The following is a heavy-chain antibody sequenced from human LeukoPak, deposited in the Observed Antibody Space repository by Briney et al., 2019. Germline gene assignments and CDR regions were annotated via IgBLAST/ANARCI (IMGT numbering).Heavy chain of an antibody. CDR1: GGTFSSYA. D-gene: IGHD3-10*01. Sequence: GASVKVSCKASGGTFSSYAISWVRQAPGQGLEWMGWINPNSGGTNYAQKFQGRVTMTRDTSISTAYMELSRLRSDDTAVYYCASSRVLLWFGAPGGYWGQGTLVTVSS. J-gene: IGHJ4*02. CDR3: ASSRVLLWFGAPGGY. CDR2: INPNSGGT. V-gene: IGHV1-2*02.